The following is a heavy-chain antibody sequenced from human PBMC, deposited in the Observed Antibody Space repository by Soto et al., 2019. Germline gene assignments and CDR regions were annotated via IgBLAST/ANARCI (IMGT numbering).Heavy chain of an antibody. CDR3: SRVGAEYLVSRGDRWLDP. V-gene: IGHV4-39*01. J-gene: IGHJ5*02. CDR1: GGSVSSNSYS. D-gene: IGHD1-26*01. Sequence: SETLSLTCTVSGGSVSSNSYSWGWIRQSPGKGLEWIGIIYSTENTYYHPSLLSRVTISADTSMNEFSLRLSSVTAADTAVYYCSRVGAEYLVSRGDRWLDPWGQGTLVTVSS. CDR2: IYSTENT.